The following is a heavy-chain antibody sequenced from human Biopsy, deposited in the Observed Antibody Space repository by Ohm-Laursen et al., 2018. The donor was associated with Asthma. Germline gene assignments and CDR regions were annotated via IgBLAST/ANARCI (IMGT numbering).Heavy chain of an antibody. Sequence: ASVTVSCKSLGGTFNTYVIGWVRQAPGQGLEWMGGINSVFGTTTYPQKFQDRVTITADDSTSTVYMELSSLRSEATAVYYCARKAGSCISRTYYSLDFWGQGTLVTVSS. V-gene: IGHV1-69*13. CDR1: GGTFNTYV. CDR3: ARKAGSCISRTYYSLDF. J-gene: IGHJ4*02. D-gene: IGHD1-26*01. CDR2: INSVFGTT.